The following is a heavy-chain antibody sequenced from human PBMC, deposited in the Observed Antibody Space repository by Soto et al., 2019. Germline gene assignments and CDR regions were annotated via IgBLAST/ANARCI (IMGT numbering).Heavy chain of an antibody. CDR3: ARGRGGVISGRGYYYYGMEG. CDR1: GGSFSGYY. D-gene: IGHD3-16*01. J-gene: IGHJ6*02. V-gene: IGHV4-34*01. CDR2: INHSGST. Sequence: PSETLSLTCAVYGGSFSGYYWSWIRQPPGKGLEWIGEINHSGSTNYNPSLKSRVTISVDTSKNQFSLKLSSVTAADTAVYYCARGRGGVISGRGYYYYGMEGWGQGTTVTVS.